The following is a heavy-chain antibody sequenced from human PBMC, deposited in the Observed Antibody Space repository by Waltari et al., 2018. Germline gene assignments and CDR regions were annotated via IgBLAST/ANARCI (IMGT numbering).Heavy chain of an antibody. CDR3: VRSPYASGARMDV. J-gene: IGHJ6*02. Sequence: EVQVVESGGGLVQPGGSLRLSCAAAGFTFSGTWMHWVSQAPAKGLVWVSRIHADGSGTTFADSWKGRFTISRDNAQSTLDLQMNSLGVEDTAVYYCVRSPYASGARMDVWGQGTTVTVSS. CDR2: IHADGSGT. D-gene: IGHD3-10*01. CDR1: GFTFSGTW. V-gene: IGHV3-74*01.